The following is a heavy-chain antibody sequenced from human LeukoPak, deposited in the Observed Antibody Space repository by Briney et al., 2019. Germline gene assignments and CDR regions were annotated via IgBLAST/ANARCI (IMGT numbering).Heavy chain of an antibody. J-gene: IGHJ6*02. D-gene: IGHD6-6*01. CDR1: GFTFSIYT. V-gene: IGHV3-21*01. CDR3: AREEDSSTIRSSHGMDV. Sequence: GGSLRLSCATSGFTFSIYTMNWVRQAPGKGLEWVSCISSGGTYIYNADSVKGRFTISRDNAKNSLYLQMNNLRAEDTAVYYCAREEDSSTIRSSHGMDVWGQGTTVTVSS. CDR2: ISSGGTYI.